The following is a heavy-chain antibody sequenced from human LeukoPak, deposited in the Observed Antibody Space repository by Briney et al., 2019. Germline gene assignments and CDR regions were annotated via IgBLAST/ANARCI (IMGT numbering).Heavy chain of an antibody. J-gene: IGHJ5*02. CDR3: ARGRNIAVAGTRWFDP. CDR1: GYIFTNYG. Sequence: ASVKVSCKASGYIFTNYGISWVRQAPGQGLEWMGWINPNSGGTNYAQKFQGRVTMTRDTSISTAYMELSRLRSDDTAVYYCARGRNIAVAGTRWFDPWGQGTLVTVSS. V-gene: IGHV1-2*02. D-gene: IGHD6-19*01. CDR2: INPNSGGT.